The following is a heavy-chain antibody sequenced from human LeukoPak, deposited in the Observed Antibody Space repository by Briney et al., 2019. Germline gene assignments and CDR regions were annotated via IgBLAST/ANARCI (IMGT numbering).Heavy chain of an antibody. V-gene: IGHV3-21*01. J-gene: IGHJ3*02. Sequence: GGSLRLSCADSGFIFNNYSMNWVRQAPGKGLEWVSSISSGGDYSYYADSVKGRFTISRDNAKNSLYLQMNSLRTEDTALYYCARDRPGDTTGPWAFDIWGQGALVTISS. CDR3: ARDRPGDTTGPWAFDI. D-gene: IGHD1-26*01. CDR1: GFIFNNYS. CDR2: ISSGGDYS.